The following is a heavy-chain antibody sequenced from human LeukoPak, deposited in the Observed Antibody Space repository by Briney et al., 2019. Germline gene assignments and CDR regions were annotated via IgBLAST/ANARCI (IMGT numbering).Heavy chain of an antibody. D-gene: IGHD2-21*02. CDR3: ARLPYCGGDCYYFDY. CDR1: GFTVSSNY. Sequence: PGGSLRLSCAASGFTVSSNYMSWVRQAPGKGLEWVSVIYSGGSTYYADSVKGRFTISRDNSKNTLYLQMNSLRAEDTAVYYCARLPYCGGDCYYFDYWGQGTLVTVSS. CDR2: IYSGGST. V-gene: IGHV3-53*01. J-gene: IGHJ4*02.